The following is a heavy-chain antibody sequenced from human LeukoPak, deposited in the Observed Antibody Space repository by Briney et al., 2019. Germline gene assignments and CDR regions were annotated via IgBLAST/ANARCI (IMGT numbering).Heavy chain of an antibody. J-gene: IGHJ4*02. CDR2: IIPIFGTA. Sequence: SVKVSCKASGGTFSSYAISWVRQAPGQGLEWMGGIIPIFGTANYAQKFQGRVTITTDESTSTAYMELSSLRSEDTAVYYCASGRVDTAMALDYWGQGTLVTVSS. V-gene: IGHV1-69*05. CDR3: ASGRVDTAMALDY. CDR1: GGTFSSYA. D-gene: IGHD5-18*01.